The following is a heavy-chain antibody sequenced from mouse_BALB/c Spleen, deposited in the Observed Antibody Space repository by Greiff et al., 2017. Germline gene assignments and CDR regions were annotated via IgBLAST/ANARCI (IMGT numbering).Heavy chain of an antibody. D-gene: IGHD2-3*01. J-gene: IGHJ3*01. Sequence: VQLQQSGAELVKPGASVKLSCTASGFNIKDTYMHWVKQRPEQGLEWIGRIDPANGNTKYDPKFQGKATITADTSSNTAYLQLSSLTSEDTAVYYCARPINDGYYLFWFAYWGQGTLVTVSA. V-gene: IGHV14-3*02. CDR2: IDPANGNT. CDR3: ARPINDGYYLFWFAY. CDR1: GFNIKDTY.